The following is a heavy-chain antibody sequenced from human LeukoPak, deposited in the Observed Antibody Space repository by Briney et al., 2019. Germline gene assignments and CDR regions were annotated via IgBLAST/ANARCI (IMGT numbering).Heavy chain of an antibody. CDR1: GGSISSSSFY. Sequence: KPAETLSLTCTVSGGSISSSSFYWGWIRQPPGKGLEWIGSIYYSGSTYYNPSLKSRVTISVDTSKNQFSLKLSSVTAADTAVYYCARVFDDAFDIWGQGTMVTVSS. J-gene: IGHJ3*02. CDR3: ARVFDDAFDI. V-gene: IGHV4-39*07. CDR2: IYYSGST. D-gene: IGHD3-9*01.